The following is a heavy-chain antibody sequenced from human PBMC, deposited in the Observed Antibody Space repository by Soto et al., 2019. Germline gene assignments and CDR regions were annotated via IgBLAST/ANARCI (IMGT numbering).Heavy chain of an antibody. CDR3: ARRDQIAYYYGMDV. V-gene: IGHV3-74*01. CDR1: AFTFSSYW. Sequence: EVQLVESGGGLVQPGGSLRLSCAASAFTFSSYWMNWVRQAPGKGPVWVSRINSDGSITGYADSVKGRFTISKDNAKNTLYLQRKSLSAEDTAVYYCARRDQIAYYYGMDVWGKGTTVTVSS. D-gene: IGHD2-21*01. J-gene: IGHJ6*04. CDR2: INSDGSIT.